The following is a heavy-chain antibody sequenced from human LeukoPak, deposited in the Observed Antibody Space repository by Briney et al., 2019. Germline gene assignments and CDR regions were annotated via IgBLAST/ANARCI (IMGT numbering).Heavy chain of an antibody. CDR3: ARVFVGYYYYGMDV. D-gene: IGHD2-21*01. CDR1: GFTFSDYY. CDR2: VSSSGSTI. Sequence: PGGSLRLSCAASGFTFSDYYMSWIRQAPGKGLEWVSYVSSSGSTIYYADSVKGRFTISRDDAKNSLYLQMNSLRAEDTAVYYCARVFVGYYYYGMDVWGQGTTVTVSS. J-gene: IGHJ6*02. V-gene: IGHV3-11*01.